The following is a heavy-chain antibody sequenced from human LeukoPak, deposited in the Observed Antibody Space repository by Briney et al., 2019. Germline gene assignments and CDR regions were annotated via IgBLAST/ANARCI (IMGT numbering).Heavy chain of an antibody. CDR1: GFTFSSYA. CDR2: ISYDGSNK. D-gene: IGHD3-10*01. J-gene: IGHJ4*02. V-gene: IGHV3-30-3*01. CDR3: ARDHRGVRDYFDY. Sequence: QAGGSLRLSCAASGFTFSSYAMHWVRQAPGKGLEWVAVISYDGSNKYYADSVKGRFTISRDNSKNTLYLQMNSLRAGDTAVYYCARDHRGVRDYFDYWGQGTLVTVSS.